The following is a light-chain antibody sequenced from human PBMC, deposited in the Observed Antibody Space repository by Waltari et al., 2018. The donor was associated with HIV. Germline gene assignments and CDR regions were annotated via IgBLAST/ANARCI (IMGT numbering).Light chain of an antibody. CDR2: EVN. V-gene: IGLV2-23*02. J-gene: IGLJ2*01. CDR3: CSYAIGGTFV. CDR1: SSDVGRYNL. Sequence: QSALTQPASVSGSPGQSITMSCTGTSSDVGRYNLVYWYQQHPGKAPKLIIYEVNKRPPGITNRFSGFKSGNTASLTITGLQAEDEADYHCCSYAIGGTFVFGGGTKVTVL.